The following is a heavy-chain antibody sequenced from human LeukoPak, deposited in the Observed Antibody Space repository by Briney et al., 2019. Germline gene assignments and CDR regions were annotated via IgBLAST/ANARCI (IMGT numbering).Heavy chain of an antibody. CDR3: ARVPHTYDTLDP. Sequence: GASVKVSCKASGYTFTSYDINWVRQATGQGLEWMGWMNPNSGNTGYAQKFQGRVTMTRNTSISTAYMELSSLRSEDTAVYYCARVPHTYDTLDPWGQGTLVTVSS. J-gene: IGHJ5*02. CDR1: GYTFTSYD. D-gene: IGHD3-9*01. CDR2: MNPNSGNT. V-gene: IGHV1-8*01.